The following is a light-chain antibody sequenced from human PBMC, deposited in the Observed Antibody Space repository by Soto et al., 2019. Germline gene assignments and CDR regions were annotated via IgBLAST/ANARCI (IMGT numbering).Light chain of an antibody. CDR1: QSISSY. J-gene: IGKJ1*01. Sequence: DIQMTQSPSSLSASVGDRVTITCRASQSISSYLNWYQQKPGKAPKVLIYAASTLQSGVPSRFSGSGSGTEFTLTISRLQSEDFAVYYCQQYNNWPRTFGQGTTGDIK. CDR2: AAS. V-gene: IGKV1-39*01. CDR3: QQYNNWPRT.